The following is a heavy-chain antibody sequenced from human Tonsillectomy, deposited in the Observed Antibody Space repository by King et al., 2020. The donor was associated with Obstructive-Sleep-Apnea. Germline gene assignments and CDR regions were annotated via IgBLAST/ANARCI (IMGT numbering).Heavy chain of an antibody. D-gene: IGHD3-16*01. Sequence: QVQLQESGPGLVKPSGTLSLTCAVSGVSVRITNWWSWVRHPPGQGLEWIGEIYHSGDTNYNPSLKSRVTISIDKSKNQFSVRLTSVTAADTAVYYCARVDGSHSGEFFDNWGQGTLVAVSS. CDR3: ARVDGSHSGEFFDN. V-gene: IGHV4-4*02. CDR1: GVSVRITNW. CDR2: IYHSGDT. J-gene: IGHJ4*02.